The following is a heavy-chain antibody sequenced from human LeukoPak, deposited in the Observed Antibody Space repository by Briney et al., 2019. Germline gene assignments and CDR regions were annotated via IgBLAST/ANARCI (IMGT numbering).Heavy chain of an antibody. Sequence: ASVKVSCKASGYTFTSYYMHWVRQAPGQGLEWMGIINPSGGSTSYAQKFQGRVTMTRDMSTSTVYMELSSLRSEDTAVYYCAREGGAVGAAVGYYFDYWGQGTLVTVSS. J-gene: IGHJ4*02. V-gene: IGHV1-46*01. CDR3: AREGGAVGAAVGYYFDY. CDR1: GYTFTSYY. CDR2: INPSGGST. D-gene: IGHD1-26*01.